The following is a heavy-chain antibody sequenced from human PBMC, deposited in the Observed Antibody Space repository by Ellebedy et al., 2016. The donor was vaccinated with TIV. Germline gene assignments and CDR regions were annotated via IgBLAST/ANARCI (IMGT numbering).Heavy chain of an antibody. D-gene: IGHD1-20*01. CDR2: ISGGGGST. CDR3: ARDHNWAFDY. CDR1: GFTFSTYA. J-gene: IGHJ4*02. V-gene: IGHV3-23*01. Sequence: PGGSLRLSCAASGFTFSTYAMSWVRQAPGKGLEWVSVISGGGGSTYYADSVKGRFTISRDNSKNTVYLQMNSLRAEDTAVYYCARDHNWAFDYWGQGALVTVSS.